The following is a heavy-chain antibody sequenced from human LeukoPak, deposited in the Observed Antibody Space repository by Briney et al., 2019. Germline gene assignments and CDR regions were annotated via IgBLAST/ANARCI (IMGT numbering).Heavy chain of an antibody. D-gene: IGHD2-2*01. CDR1: GFTFSGYG. CDR2: TWSDGSNK. J-gene: IGHJ3*02. Sequence: GRSLRLSCVASGFTFSGYGMHWVRQAPGKGLEWVAVTWSDGSNKFYVDSVKGRFTISRDNSKNTLYLQMNSLRAEDTAVYYCARESPVVPSASDAFDIWGQGTMVTVSS. CDR3: ARESPVVPSASDAFDI. V-gene: IGHV3-33*01.